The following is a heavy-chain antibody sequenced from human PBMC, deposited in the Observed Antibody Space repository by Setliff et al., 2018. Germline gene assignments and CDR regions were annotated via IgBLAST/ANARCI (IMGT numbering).Heavy chain of an antibody. CDR3: ARDREGIIVGVPSV. CDR1: GYTFTSYG. Sequence: ASVKVSCKASGYTFTSYGISWVRQAPGQGLEWMGWISAYNGNTNYAQKLQGRVTTTTDTSTSTVYMELRSLRSDDTAVYYCARDREGIIVGVPSVWGQGTLVTVSS. V-gene: IGHV1-18*01. D-gene: IGHD1-26*01. J-gene: IGHJ4*02. CDR2: ISAYNGNT.